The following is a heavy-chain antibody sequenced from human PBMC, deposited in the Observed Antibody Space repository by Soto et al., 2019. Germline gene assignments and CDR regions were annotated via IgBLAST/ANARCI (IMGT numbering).Heavy chain of an antibody. CDR3: ARDSARLRAAAGYNWSDP. Sequence: ASVKVSCKASGYTFTSYAMHWVRQAPGQRLEWMGWINAGNGNTKYSQKFQGRVTITRDTSASTAYMELSSLRSEDTAVYYCARDSARLRAAAGYNWSDPWGQGTLVTVSS. V-gene: IGHV1-3*01. CDR1: GYTFTSYA. D-gene: IGHD6-13*01. J-gene: IGHJ5*02. CDR2: INAGNGNT.